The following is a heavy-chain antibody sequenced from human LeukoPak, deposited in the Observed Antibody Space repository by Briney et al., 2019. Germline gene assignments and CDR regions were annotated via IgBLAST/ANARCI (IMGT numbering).Heavy chain of an antibody. CDR1: GGSFERYA. V-gene: IGHV1-69*04. CDR2: IIPVLDTT. D-gene: IGHD2-15*01. CDR3: ARGGGRGDFQH. J-gene: IGHJ1*01. Sequence: SVKVSCKASGGSFERYAVIWLRQAPGQGLEWVGRIIPVLDTTNYAQKLQDRLTIIADKTTGVVYLELTTLKSDDTALYYCARGGGRGDFQHWGQGTLVIVSS.